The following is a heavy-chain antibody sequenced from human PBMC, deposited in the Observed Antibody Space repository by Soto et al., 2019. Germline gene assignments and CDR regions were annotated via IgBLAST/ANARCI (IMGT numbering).Heavy chain of an antibody. J-gene: IGHJ3*02. V-gene: IGHV4-30-2*01. CDR1: GGYIRGRYYS. Sequence: SETLSLTCAVSGGYIRGRYYSWSWIRQPPGKGLEWIGFIYNSGSTYYNSSLKSRVTISVDRSKNHFFLKVTSVTAADTAVYYCTTSGRRWPDAFDIWAQGAMVTVSS. CDR3: TTSGRRWPDAFDI. D-gene: IGHD1-1*01. CDR2: IYNSGST.